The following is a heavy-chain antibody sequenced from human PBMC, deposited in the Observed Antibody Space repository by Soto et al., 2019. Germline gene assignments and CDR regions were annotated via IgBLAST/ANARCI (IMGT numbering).Heavy chain of an antibody. Sequence: GGSLRLSCAASGFTFSSYGMHWVRQAPGKGLEWVAVIWYDGSNKYYADSVKGRFTISRDNSKNTLYLQMNSLRAEDTAVYYCARDRDFAYYDSSGYYPSYYFDYWGQGT. CDR2: IWYDGSNK. D-gene: IGHD3-22*01. CDR1: GFTFSSYG. V-gene: IGHV3-33*01. CDR3: ARDRDFAYYDSSGYYPSYYFDY. J-gene: IGHJ4*02.